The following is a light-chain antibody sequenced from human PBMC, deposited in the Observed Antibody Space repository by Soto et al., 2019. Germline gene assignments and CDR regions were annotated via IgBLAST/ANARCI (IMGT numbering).Light chain of an antibody. CDR2: DAS. CDR3: QQRSNWQIT. Sequence: EIVLTQSPGTLSLSPVARATLSCRSSQSVSSSYLAWYQQKPGQAPRLLIYDASNRVTGIPARFRGSGSGTDFTLTISSLEPDDFAVYYCQQRSNWQITFGQGKRLEIK. J-gene: IGKJ5*01. V-gene: IGKV3D-20*02. CDR1: QSVSSSY.